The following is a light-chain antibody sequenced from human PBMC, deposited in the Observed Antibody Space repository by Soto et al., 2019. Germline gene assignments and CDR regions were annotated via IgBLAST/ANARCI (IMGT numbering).Light chain of an antibody. J-gene: IGKJ1*01. CDR3: QQYGYSSWT. Sequence: EYVLTQSPATLSVSPGERATLSCRASQSVTSNLAWYQQKPGQAPRLLIFAASSRATGIPDRFSGSGSGTDFTLTISRLEPGDFAVYYCQQYGYSSWTFGQGTKVDIK. V-gene: IGKV3-20*01. CDR1: QSVTSN. CDR2: AAS.